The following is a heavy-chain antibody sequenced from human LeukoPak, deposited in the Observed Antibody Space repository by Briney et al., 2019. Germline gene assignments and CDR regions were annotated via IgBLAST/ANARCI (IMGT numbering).Heavy chain of an antibody. CDR1: GDSISSDY. J-gene: IGHJ6*04. CDR2: IYYTGST. D-gene: IGHD3-10*01. Sequence: SETLSLTCAVSGDSISSDYWSWVRQPPGKGLEWIGYIYYTGSTNYNPSLKSRVTISVDKSKNQFSLKLSSVTAADTAVYYCARRSRTYYYGSGSYLDVWGKGTTVTISS. CDR3: ARRSRTYYYGSGSYLDV. V-gene: IGHV4-59*12.